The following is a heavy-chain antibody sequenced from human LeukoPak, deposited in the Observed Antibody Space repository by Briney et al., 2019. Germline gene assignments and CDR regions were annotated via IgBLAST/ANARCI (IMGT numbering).Heavy chain of an antibody. D-gene: IGHD2-8*02. CDR1: GFTLSSYA. V-gene: IGHV3-23*01. Sequence: GGSLRLSCAASGFTLSSYAMSWVRQAPGKGLEWVSAISGSGGTTYYADSVKGRFTISRDNSKNTLYLQMNSLRAEDTAIYYCAKGSATWSYYFDYWGQGTLVTVSS. J-gene: IGHJ4*02. CDR3: AKGSATWSYYFDY. CDR2: ISGSGGTT.